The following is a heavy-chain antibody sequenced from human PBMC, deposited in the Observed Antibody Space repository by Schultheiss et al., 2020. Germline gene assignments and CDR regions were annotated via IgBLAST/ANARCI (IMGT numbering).Heavy chain of an antibody. D-gene: IGHD3-22*01. CDR3: ASLGSAYYYA. J-gene: IGHJ5*02. CDR2: ISSSSALI. Sequence: GGSLRLSCAASGFTFSSYGMHWVRQAPGKGLEWVSSISSSSALIYYADSVKGRFTISRDNAKNSLYLQLNSLRAEDTAVYYCASLGSAYYYAWGQGTLVTVSS. V-gene: IGHV3-21*01. CDR1: GFTFSSYG.